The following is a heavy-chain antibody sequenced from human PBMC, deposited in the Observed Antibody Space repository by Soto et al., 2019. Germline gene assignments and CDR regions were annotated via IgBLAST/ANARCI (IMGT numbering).Heavy chain of an antibody. CDR3: ASRKYCSSTSCYYEDAFDI. V-gene: IGHV5-10-1*01. CDR2: IDPSDSYT. Sequence: GESLKISCKGSGYSFTSYWIGWVRQMPGKGLEWMGRIDPSDSYTNYSPSFQGHVTISADKSISTAYLQWSSLKASDTAMYYCASRKYCSSTSCYYEDAFDIWGQGTMVTVSS. CDR1: GYSFTSYW. J-gene: IGHJ3*02. D-gene: IGHD2-2*01.